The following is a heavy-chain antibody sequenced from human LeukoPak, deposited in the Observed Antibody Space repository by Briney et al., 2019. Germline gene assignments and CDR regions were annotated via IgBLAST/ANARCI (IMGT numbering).Heavy chain of an antibody. CDR3: ASGGTWFGELFLWFDP. CDR2: MIPIFGTA. D-gene: IGHD3-10*01. V-gene: IGHV1-69*13. Sequence: SVKVSCKASGGTFSGYAISWVRQAPGQGLEWMGGMIPIFGTANYAQKFQGRVTITADESTSTAYMELSSLRSEDTAVYYCASGGTWFGELFLWFDPWGQGTLVTVSS. CDR1: GGTFSGYA. J-gene: IGHJ5*02.